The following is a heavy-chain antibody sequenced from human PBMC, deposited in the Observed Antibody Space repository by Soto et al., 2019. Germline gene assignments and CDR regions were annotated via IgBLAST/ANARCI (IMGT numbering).Heavy chain of an antibody. Sequence: QVQLVESGGGVVQPGRSLRLSCAASGFTFSNYAMHWVRQAPGKGLEWVAVIWYDGNNKYYADSVKGRFTIFRDNSKSTLYLQLDRLRAEDTAVYYCATAREGTGYNFDYWGQGTLVTVSS. CDR2: IWYDGNNK. V-gene: IGHV3-33*01. D-gene: IGHD7-27*01. CDR1: GFTFSNYA. J-gene: IGHJ4*02. CDR3: ATAREGTGYNFDY.